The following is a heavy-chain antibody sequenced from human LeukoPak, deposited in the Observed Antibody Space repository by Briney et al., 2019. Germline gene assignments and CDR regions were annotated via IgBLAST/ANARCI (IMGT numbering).Heavy chain of an antibody. D-gene: IGHD3-22*01. CDR3: ARDLGSSGYDYLDY. CDR1: GYPISSGYY. J-gene: IGHJ4*02. Sequence: SETLSLTCTVSGYPISSGYYLGWVRQPPGKGLEWIGMIYHSGNNYSNPSLQRRVPISVDGPKNQFSLKLRSVTAADRAVYQCARDLGSSGYDYLDYWGQGTLVTVSS. CDR2: IYHSGNN. V-gene: IGHV4-38-2*02.